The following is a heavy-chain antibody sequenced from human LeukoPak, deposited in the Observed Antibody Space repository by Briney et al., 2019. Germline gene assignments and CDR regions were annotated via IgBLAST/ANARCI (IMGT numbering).Heavy chain of an antibody. Sequence: GRSLRLSCAASGFTFSSYAMHWVRQAPGKGLEWVAVISYDGSNKYYADSVKGRFTISRDNSKNTLYLQMSSLRAEDTAVYYCARAIFGVEANNWFDPWGQGTLVTVSS. J-gene: IGHJ5*02. CDR3: ARAIFGVEANNWFDP. CDR2: ISYDGSNK. CDR1: GFTFSSYA. V-gene: IGHV3-30*15. D-gene: IGHD3-3*01.